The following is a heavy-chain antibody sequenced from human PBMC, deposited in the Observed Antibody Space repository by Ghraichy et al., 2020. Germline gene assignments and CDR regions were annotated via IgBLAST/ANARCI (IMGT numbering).Heavy chain of an antibody. CDR2: INSDGSST. CDR1: GFTFSSYW. J-gene: IGHJ4*02. V-gene: IGHV3-74*01. Sequence: GESLNISCAASGFTFSSYWMHWVRQAPGKGLVWVSRINSDGSSTSYADSVKGRFTISRDNAKNTLYLQMNSLRAEDTAVYYCARAIVDTAMVGYWGQGTLVTVSS. D-gene: IGHD5-18*01. CDR3: ARAIVDTAMVGY.